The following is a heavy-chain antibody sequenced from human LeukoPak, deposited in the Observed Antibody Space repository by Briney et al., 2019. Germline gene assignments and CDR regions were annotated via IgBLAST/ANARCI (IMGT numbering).Heavy chain of an antibody. J-gene: IGHJ4*02. CDR1: GFTFSSYA. Sequence: GGSLRLSCAASGFTFSSYAMSWVRQAPGKGLEWVSAITGSGGNTYYADSVKGRFTISRDASKNTLYLQMNSLRAEDTALYYCAKAFQRGVLITSQDWGQGTQVTVSS. V-gene: IGHV3-23*01. D-gene: IGHD3-10*01. CDR2: ITGSGGNT. CDR3: AKAFQRGVLITSQD.